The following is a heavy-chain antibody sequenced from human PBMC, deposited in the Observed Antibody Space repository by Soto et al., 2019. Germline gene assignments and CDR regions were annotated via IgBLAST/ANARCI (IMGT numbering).Heavy chain of an antibody. CDR2: ISGSGGST. CDR1: GFTFSSYA. D-gene: IGHD6-19*01. CDR3: AKDVDSSGWFN. V-gene: IGHV3-23*01. Sequence: GGSLRLSGAASGFTFSSYAMSWVRQAPGKGLEWVSAISGSGGSTYYADSVKGRFTISRDNSKNTLYLQMNSLRAEDTAVYYCAKDVDSSGWFNWGQGTLVTVSS. J-gene: IGHJ4*02.